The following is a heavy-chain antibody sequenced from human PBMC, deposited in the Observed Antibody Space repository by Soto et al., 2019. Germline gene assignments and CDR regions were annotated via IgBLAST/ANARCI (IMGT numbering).Heavy chain of an antibody. Sequence: QVQLVQSGAEVKTPGASANVSCKASAYSCTKYYLHWVRLAPGQGLEWMAIINPRSGDTTYAQQFQGRVTVTSYTSTSTVDMELRSVTSGNSAIYYGARVALGGGGFLDPWGQGTLVTVSS. V-gene: IGHV1-46*01. CDR2: INPRSGDT. J-gene: IGHJ5*02. CDR3: ARVALGGGGFLDP. D-gene: IGHD3-16*01. CDR1: AYSCTKYY.